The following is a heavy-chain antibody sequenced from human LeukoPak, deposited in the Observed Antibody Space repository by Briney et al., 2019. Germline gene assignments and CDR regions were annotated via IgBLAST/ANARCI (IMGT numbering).Heavy chain of an antibody. CDR3: ATVYYDSSAYGDLDS. V-gene: IGHV3-21*01. CDR2: ITPTSTST. J-gene: IGHJ4*02. D-gene: IGHD3-22*01. CDR1: GIAFRSFT. Sequence: GGSLRLSCAASGIAFRSFTMHWVRQAPGKGLEWVSSITPTSTSTVHADSVKGRFTISRDNAKNSLYLQMNSLRAEDTAVYHCATVYYDSSAYGDLDSWGQGTPVTVSS.